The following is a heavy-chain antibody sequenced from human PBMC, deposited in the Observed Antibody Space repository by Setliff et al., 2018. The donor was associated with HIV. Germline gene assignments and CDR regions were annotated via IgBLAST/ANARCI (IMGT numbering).Heavy chain of an antibody. CDR3: VRGSGYYYFDN. CDR1: GFTFSSRW. J-gene: IGHJ4*02. D-gene: IGHD3-22*01. CDR2: IKQDGSEK. Sequence: GGSLRLSCAASGFTFSSRWRTWVRQAPGKGLEWVANIKQDGSEKFYVDSVKGRFTSSRDNSKNTLFLKMNSLRPEDTAIYYCVRGSGYYYFDNWGQGALVTVPQ. V-gene: IGHV3-7*01.